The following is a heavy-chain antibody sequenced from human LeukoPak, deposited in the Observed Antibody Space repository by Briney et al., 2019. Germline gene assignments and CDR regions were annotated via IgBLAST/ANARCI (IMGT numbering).Heavy chain of an antibody. CDR2: INKDGSNT. J-gene: IGHJ4*02. D-gene: IGHD5-12*01. CDR1: GFTFNNYW. Sequence: GGSLRLSCVASGFTFNNYWMYWVRQAPGKGLEWVSLINKDGSNTRYADSVEGRFTMSRDNANNTLYLQMNSLRVEDTAIYYCARDYNDYEDWGQGTLVTVSS. V-gene: IGHV3-74*01. CDR3: ARDYNDYED.